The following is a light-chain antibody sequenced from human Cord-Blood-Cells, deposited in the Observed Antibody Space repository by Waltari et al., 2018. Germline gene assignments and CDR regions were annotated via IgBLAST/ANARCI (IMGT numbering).Light chain of an antibody. V-gene: IGKV1-39*01. CDR1: QSISSY. Sequence: DIQMTQSPSSLSASVGDRVTIPCRASQSISSYLNWYQQKPGKAPKILSYAASSLQSGVPSRFSGSGSGTDFTLTISSLQPEDFATYSCQQSYSTLLFTFGPGTKVDIK. CDR2: AAS. J-gene: IGKJ3*01. CDR3: QQSYSTLLFT.